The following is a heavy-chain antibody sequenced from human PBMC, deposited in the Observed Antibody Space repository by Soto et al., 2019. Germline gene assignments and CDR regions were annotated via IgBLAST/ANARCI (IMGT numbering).Heavy chain of an antibody. J-gene: IGHJ6*02. V-gene: IGHV1-69*13. Sequence: SVKVSCKASGGTFSSYAISWVRQAPGQGLEWMGGFIPIFGTANYAQKFQGRVTITADESTSTAYMELSSLRSEDTAVYYCARGLAGTMIVVVPGPHYYYGMAVWRQGTTVTISS. CDR2: FIPIFGTA. D-gene: IGHD3-22*01. CDR3: ARGLAGTMIVVVPGPHYYYGMAV. CDR1: GGTFSSYA.